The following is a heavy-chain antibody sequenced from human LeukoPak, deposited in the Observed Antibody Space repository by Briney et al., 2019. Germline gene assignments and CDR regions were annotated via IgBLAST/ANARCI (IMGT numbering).Heavy chain of an antibody. CDR3: AKRGYDYPGALDY. J-gene: IGHJ4*02. Sequence: GGSLRLSCAASGFTFSSYGMSWVRQAPGKGLEWVSAISGSGGSTYYADSVKGRFTISRDNSKNTLYLQMNSLRAEDTAVYYCAKRGYDYPGALDYWGQGTLVTVSS. D-gene: IGHD5-12*01. V-gene: IGHV3-23*01. CDR2: ISGSGGST. CDR1: GFTFSSYG.